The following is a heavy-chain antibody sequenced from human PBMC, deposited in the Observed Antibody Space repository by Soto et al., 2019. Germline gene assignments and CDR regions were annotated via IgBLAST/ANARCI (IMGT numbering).Heavy chain of an antibody. J-gene: IGHJ2*01. CDR3: AREHSSWYFDL. V-gene: IGHV3-21*01. CDR2: ISSSSSYI. D-gene: IGHD6-13*01. Sequence: EVQLVESGGGLVKPGGSLRLSCAASGFTFSSYSMNWVRQAPGKGLEWVSSISSSSSYIYYADSVKGRFTISRDNAKNPLYLQMNGLRAEDTAVYYCAREHSSWYFDLWGRGTLVTVSS. CDR1: GFTFSSYS.